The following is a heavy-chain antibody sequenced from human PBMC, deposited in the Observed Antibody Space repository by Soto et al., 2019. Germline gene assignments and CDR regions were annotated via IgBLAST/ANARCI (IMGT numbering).Heavy chain of an antibody. CDR3: ARVSSSSSWYDY. D-gene: IGHD6-13*01. Sequence: EKFPLSWAVSGGFPSAYYSSWFRQLPGKRLEWIGEINHSGSTNYNPALKSRVTISVDTSKNQFSLKLSSVTAADTAVYYCARVSSSSSWYDYWGQLTLVSVS. V-gene: IGHV4-34*01. CDR2: INHSGST. CDR1: GGFPSAYY. J-gene: IGHJ4*02.